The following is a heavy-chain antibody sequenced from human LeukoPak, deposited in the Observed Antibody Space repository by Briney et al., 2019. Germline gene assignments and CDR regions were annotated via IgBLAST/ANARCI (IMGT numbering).Heavy chain of an antibody. Sequence: GGSLRLSCAASGFTFSSYSMNWVRQAPGKGLEWVSYISSSSSTIYYADSVKGRFTISRDNAKNSLYLQMNSLRAEDTAVYYCAREISGSSSWYGGYYFDYWGQGTLVTVSS. V-gene: IGHV3-48*04. CDR2: ISSSSSTI. CDR3: AREISGSSSWYGGYYFDY. D-gene: IGHD6-13*01. J-gene: IGHJ4*02. CDR1: GFTFSSYS.